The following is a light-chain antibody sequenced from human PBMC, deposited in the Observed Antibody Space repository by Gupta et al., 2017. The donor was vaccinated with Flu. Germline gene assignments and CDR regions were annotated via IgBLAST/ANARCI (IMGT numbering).Light chain of an antibody. Sequence: RATLSCRASQSISTTYLAWYQQKPGQAPRLLIYGASSRATGIPDRFSGSGSGTDFTLTISRLEPEDFAVYYCQQYGSSPLFTFGLGTKVDIK. CDR3: QQYGSSPLFT. J-gene: IGKJ3*01. CDR2: GAS. CDR1: QSISTTY. V-gene: IGKV3-20*01.